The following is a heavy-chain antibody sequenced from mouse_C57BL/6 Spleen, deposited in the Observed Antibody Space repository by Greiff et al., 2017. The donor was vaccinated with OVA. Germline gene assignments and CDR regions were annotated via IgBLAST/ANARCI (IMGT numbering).Heavy chain of an antibody. J-gene: IGHJ3*01. Sequence: EVKLVESGGGLVKPGGSLKLSCAASGFTFSSYAMSWVRQTPEKRLEWVATISDGGSYTYYPDNVKGRFTISRDNAKNNLYLQMSHLKSEDTAMYYCARPEQDGYYWFAYWGQGTLVTVSA. V-gene: IGHV5-4*03. CDR2: ISDGGSYT. D-gene: IGHD2-3*01. CDR1: GFTFSSYA. CDR3: ARPEQDGYYWFAY.